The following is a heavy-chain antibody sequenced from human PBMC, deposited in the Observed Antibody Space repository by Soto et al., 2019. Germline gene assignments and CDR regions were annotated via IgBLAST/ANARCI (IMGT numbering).Heavy chain of an antibody. CDR1: GFTVSSNY. CDR3: ARGLLHHYYYGMDV. J-gene: IGHJ6*02. CDR2: IYSGGST. Sequence: EVQLVESGGGLVQPGGSLRLSCAASGFTVSSNYMSWVRQAPGKGLEWASVIYSGGSTYYADSVKGRFTISRDNSKNTLYLQMNSLRAEDTAVYYCARGLLHHYYYGMDVWGQGNTVTVSS. V-gene: IGHV3-66*01.